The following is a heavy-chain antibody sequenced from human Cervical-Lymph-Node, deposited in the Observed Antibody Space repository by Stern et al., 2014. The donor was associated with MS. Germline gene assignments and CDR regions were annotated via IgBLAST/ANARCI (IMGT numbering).Heavy chain of an antibody. J-gene: IGHJ6*02. CDR1: GDTFINFG. D-gene: IGHD1-1*01. CDR2: FIPLFGTT. V-gene: IGHV1-69*01. Sequence: VQLVVSGAEVKKPGSSVKVSCTASGDTFINFGISLVRQGPGQGLQWMGGFIPLFGTTEYVEKFQGRLTINADESATTVYMELSSLRSEDTAVYYCARDNDDNGMDVWGQGTTVIVSS. CDR3: ARDNDDNGMDV.